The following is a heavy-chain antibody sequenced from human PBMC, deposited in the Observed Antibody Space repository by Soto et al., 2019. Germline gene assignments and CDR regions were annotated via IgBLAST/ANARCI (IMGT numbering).Heavy chain of an antibody. Sequence: PSETLSLTCTVSGGSISSSSYYWGWIRQPPGKGLEWIGSIYYSGSTYYNPSLKSRVTISVDTSKNQFSLKLSSVTAADTAVYYWARPLVPAAIIWGGGGGMDVWGQGTTVTVSS. D-gene: IGHD2-2*01. CDR1: GGSISSSSYY. CDR2: IYYSGST. CDR3: ARPLVPAAIIWGGGGGMDV. V-gene: IGHV4-39*01. J-gene: IGHJ6*02.